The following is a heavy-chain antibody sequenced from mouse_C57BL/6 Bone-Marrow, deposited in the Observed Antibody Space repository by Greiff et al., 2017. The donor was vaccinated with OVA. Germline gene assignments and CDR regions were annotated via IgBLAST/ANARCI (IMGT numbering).Heavy chain of an antibody. J-gene: IGHJ3*01. CDR1: GYTFTSYW. D-gene: IGHD6-1*01. V-gene: IGHV1-5*01. Sequence: EVQLQQSGTVLARPGASVKMSCKTSGYTFTSYWMHWVKQRPGQGLEWIGAIYPGNSDTSYNQKFKGQANLTAVTSASPAYMELSSLTNEDSAVYYGTRCRRGAYWGQGTLVTVSA. CDR2: IYPGNSDT. CDR3: TRCRRGAY.